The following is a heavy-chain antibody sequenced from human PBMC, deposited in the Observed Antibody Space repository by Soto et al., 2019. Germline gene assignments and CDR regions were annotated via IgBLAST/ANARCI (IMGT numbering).Heavy chain of an antibody. CDR2: INPNNGVT. D-gene: IGHD5-12*01. J-gene: IGHJ4*02. Sequence: ASVKVSCKTSGYTFTNHGINWVRQAPGQGLEWMGWINPNNGVTHYVQDFQGRVTMTRDTSITTVYMELSRLRSDDTAVFYCARGNSGDDDEFDYWGQGTLVTVSS. V-gene: IGHV1-2*02. CDR3: ARGNSGDDDEFDY. CDR1: GYTFTNHG.